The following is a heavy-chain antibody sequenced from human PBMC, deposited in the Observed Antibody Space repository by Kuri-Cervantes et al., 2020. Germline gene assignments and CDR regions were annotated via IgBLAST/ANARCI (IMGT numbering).Heavy chain of an antibody. D-gene: IGHD3-10*01. V-gene: IGHV3-11*04. CDR1: GFTFSDYY. Sequence: GESLKISCEASGFTFSDYYMTWIRQAPGKGLEWVAYISSSGSTIYYADPVKGRFTISRDNAKNSLFLQINSLRAEDTAVYYCARGSGVFTGHYYYMDVWGKGTTVTVSS. CDR2: ISSSGSTI. CDR3: ARGSGVFTGHYYYMDV. J-gene: IGHJ6*03.